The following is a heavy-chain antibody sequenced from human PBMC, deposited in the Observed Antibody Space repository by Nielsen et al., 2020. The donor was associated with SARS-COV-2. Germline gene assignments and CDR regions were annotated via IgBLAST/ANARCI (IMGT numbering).Heavy chain of an antibody. V-gene: IGHV3-30*03. CDR2: ISYDGSNK. CDR3: ARESGMDV. CDR1: GFTFDDYG. J-gene: IGHJ6*02. Sequence: GGSLRLSCAASGFTFDDYGMSWVRQAPGKGLEWVAVISYDGSNKYYADSVKGRFTISRDNSKNTLYLQMNSLRAEDTAVYYCARESGMDVWGQGTTVTVSS.